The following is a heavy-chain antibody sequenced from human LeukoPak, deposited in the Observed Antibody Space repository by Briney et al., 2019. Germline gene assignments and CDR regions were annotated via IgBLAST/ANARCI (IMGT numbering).Heavy chain of an antibody. CDR1: GFTVSSNY. D-gene: IGHD2-8*01. V-gene: IGHV3-53*01. CDR3: ARERLNAFDI. J-gene: IGHJ3*02. Sequence: GGSLRLSCAASGFTVSSNYMSWVRQAPGKGLEWVSVIYSGGSIYYADSVKGRFTISRDNSKNTLYLQMNSLRAEDTAVYYCARERLNAFDIWGQGTMVTVSS. CDR2: IYSGGSI.